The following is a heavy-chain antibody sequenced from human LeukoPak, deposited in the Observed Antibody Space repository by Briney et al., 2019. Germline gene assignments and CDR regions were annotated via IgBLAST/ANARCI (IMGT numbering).Heavy chain of an antibody. CDR3: ARSYDSSGYLFDP. Sequence: ASVTVSCTASGYTFTGYYMHWVRQAPGQGLGWMGWINPNSGGTNYAQKFQGRVTMTRDTSISTAYMELSRLRSDDTAVYYCARSYDSSGYLFDPWGQGTLVTVSS. D-gene: IGHD3-22*01. CDR2: INPNSGGT. CDR1: GYTFTGYY. V-gene: IGHV1-2*02. J-gene: IGHJ5*02.